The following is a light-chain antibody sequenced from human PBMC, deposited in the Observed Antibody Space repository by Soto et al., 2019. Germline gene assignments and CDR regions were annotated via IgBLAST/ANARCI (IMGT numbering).Light chain of an antibody. CDR1: QSMSTW. CDR3: QQYKSYPT. J-gene: IGKJ2*01. CDR2: DAS. Sequence: DIQLTQSPPTLSASVGDRVTLTCRASQSMSTWWAWYQQKPGKAPKLLISDASSLESGVPPRFSGSGSGTEFSLTISGLQPDDFAPYYCQQYKSYPTFGQGTALEIK. V-gene: IGKV1-5*01.